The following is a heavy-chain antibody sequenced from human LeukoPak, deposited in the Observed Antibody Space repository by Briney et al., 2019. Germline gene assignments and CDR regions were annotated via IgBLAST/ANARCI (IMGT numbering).Heavy chain of an antibody. D-gene: IGHD6-13*01. CDR1: GFTFDDYA. V-gene: IGHV3-9*01. J-gene: IGHJ4*02. CDR2: ISWNSGSI. Sequence: PGRSLRLSCAASGFTFDDYAMHWVRQAPGKGLEWVSGISWNSGSIGYADSVKGRFTISRDNAKNSLYLQMNSLRAEDTALYYCAKETSIAAAGTPADYWGQGTLVTVSS. CDR3: AKETSIAAAGTPADY.